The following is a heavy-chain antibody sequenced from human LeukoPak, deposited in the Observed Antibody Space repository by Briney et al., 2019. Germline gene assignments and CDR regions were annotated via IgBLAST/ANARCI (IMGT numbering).Heavy chain of an antibody. Sequence: ASVKVSCKASGYTFTGHYMHWVRQAPGQGLEWVGWINPNSGGTNYAQRFQGRVTMTRDTSITTAYMELSRLRSDDTAVYYCASPWGRWFGELIWYFDLWGRGTLVTVSS. J-gene: IGHJ2*01. D-gene: IGHD3-10*01. CDR1: GYTFTGHY. CDR3: ASPWGRWFGELIWYFDL. V-gene: IGHV1-2*02. CDR2: INPNSGGT.